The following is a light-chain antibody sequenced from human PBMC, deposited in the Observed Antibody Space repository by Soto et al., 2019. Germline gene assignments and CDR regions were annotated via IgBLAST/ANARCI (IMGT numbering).Light chain of an antibody. V-gene: IGLV2-23*02. Sequence: HSVLTQPASVSGSPGQSITISCTGTSSDVGTYTLVSWYQQHPGKAPKLVIYEVNKRPAGVSKRFSGSKSGDTASLTISGLQAEDEADYYCSSYAGPITFYVFGTGTKLTVL. CDR1: SSDVGTYTL. CDR3: SSYAGPITFYV. CDR2: EVN. J-gene: IGLJ1*01.